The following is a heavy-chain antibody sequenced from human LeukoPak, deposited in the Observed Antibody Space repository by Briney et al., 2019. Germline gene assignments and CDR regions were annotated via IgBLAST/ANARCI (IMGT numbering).Heavy chain of an antibody. CDR1: GFTFDDYA. J-gene: IGHJ4*02. CDR3: ARWGHSDYDSFPTKFDC. D-gene: IGHD5-12*01. V-gene: IGHV3-9*01. Sequence: PGGSLRLSCAASGFTFDDYAMHWVRQAPGKGLEWVSGISWNSGSIGYADSVKGRFTISRDNAKNSLFLQMNSLRAEDTAIYYCARWGHSDYDSFPTKFDCWGQGTLVTVSS. CDR2: ISWNSGSI.